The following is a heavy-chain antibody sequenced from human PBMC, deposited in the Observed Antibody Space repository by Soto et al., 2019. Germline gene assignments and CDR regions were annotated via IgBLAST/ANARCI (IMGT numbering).Heavy chain of an antibody. CDR2: ITTTGSTK. D-gene: IGHD1-26*01. CDR3: ASGIVHDY. Sequence: GGSLRLSCAASGLTFSNYEMTWVRQAPGRGLEWVSYITTTGSTKYYADSVKGRFTISRDNAKKSVYLQMNSLRAEDTAVYYCASGIVHDYWGQGTLVTVSS. J-gene: IGHJ4*02. V-gene: IGHV3-48*03. CDR1: GLTFSNYE.